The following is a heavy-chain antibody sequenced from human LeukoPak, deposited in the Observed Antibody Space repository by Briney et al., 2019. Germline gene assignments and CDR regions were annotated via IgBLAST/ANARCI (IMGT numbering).Heavy chain of an antibody. J-gene: IGHJ4*02. CDR2: INHSGST. Sequence: SETPSLTCAVYGGSFSGYYWSWIRQPPGKGLEWIGEINHSGSTNYNPSLKSRVTISVDTSKNQFSLKLSSVTAADTAVYYCARGSRWSRDFGYWGQGTLVTVSS. CDR3: ARGSRWSRDFGY. D-gene: IGHD2-8*01. V-gene: IGHV4-34*01. CDR1: GGSFSGYY.